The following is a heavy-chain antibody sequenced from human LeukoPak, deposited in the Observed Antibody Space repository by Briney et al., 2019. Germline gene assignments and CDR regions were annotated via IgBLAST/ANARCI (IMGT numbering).Heavy chain of an antibody. J-gene: IGHJ4*02. V-gene: IGHV3-43*02. CDR1: GFTYTDYS. D-gene: IGHD1-14*01. CDR3: AKRSGAPNNFDY. CDR2: LGRTGEYK. Sequence: PGGSLRLSCSASGFTYTDYSMSWVRQVPGKGLEWVSGLGRTGEYKYYADSVKGRFTISRDNSRNSLFLQMNSLRTEDTALYFCAKRSGAPNNFDYWGQGVLVTVSS.